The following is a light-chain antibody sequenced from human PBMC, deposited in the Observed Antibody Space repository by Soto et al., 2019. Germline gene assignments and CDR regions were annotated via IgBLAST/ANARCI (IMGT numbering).Light chain of an antibody. CDR1: QSVSSSY. Sequence: EIVLTQSPGTLSLSPGERATLSCRASQSVSSSYLAWYQQKPGQAPRLVIYGASSRTTGIPDRFSGSGSGTDFTLTISKLEPEDYAVYYCQQYGSSRCTFGQGTKVEIK. CDR3: QQYGSSRCT. CDR2: GAS. J-gene: IGKJ1*01. V-gene: IGKV3-20*01.